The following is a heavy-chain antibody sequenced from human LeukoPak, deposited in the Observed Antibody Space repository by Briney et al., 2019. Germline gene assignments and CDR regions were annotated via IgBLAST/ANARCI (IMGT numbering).Heavy chain of an antibody. J-gene: IGHJ4*02. D-gene: IGHD5-24*01. CDR2: ISYDGSNK. CDR3: ARDSGWLQLTFNFDY. Sequence: PGRSLRLSCAASGFTFSSYAMHWVRQAPGKGLEWVAVISYDGSNKYYADSVKGRFTISRDNSKNTLYLQMNSLRAEDTAVYYCARDSGWLQLTFNFDYWGQGTLVTVSS. CDR1: GFTFSSYA. V-gene: IGHV3-30-3*01.